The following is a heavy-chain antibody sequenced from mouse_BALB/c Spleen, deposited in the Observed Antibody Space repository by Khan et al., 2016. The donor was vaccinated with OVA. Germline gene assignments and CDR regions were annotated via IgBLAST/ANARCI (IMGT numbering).Heavy chain of an antibody. CDR1: GFTFSNYA. CDR2: ISSGGST. Sequence: EVELVESGGGLVKPGGSLKFSCAASGFTFSNYAMSWVRQTPEKRLEWVASISSGGSTYYPDSVMGRFTISRDNARNILYLQMSSLRAEDSAMYYCARDDWFAYWGQGTLVTVSA. J-gene: IGHJ3*01. V-gene: IGHV5-6-5*01. CDR3: ARDDWFAY.